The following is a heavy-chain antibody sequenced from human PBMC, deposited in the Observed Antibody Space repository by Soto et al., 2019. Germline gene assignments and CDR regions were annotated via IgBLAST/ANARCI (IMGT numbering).Heavy chain of an antibody. V-gene: IGHV5-51*01. CDR3: ARQAAAGKYYYAMDV. CDR1: GYSCTTYW. J-gene: IGHJ6*02. CDR2: IYPGDSDT. Sequence: ESLKISCKGSGYSCTTYWIGWVRQMPGKGLEGMAIIYPGDSDTRYSPSFQGQVTISADKSINTTYLQWSSLKASDTAIYYCARQAAAGKYYYAMDVWGQGTTVTVS. D-gene: IGHD6-13*01.